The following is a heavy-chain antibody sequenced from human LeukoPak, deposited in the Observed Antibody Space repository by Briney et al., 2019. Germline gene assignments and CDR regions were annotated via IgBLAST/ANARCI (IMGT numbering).Heavy chain of an antibody. V-gene: IGHV1-2*02. J-gene: IGHJ5*02. D-gene: IGHD3-10*01. CDR3: ARSRITMVRGVIGGWFDP. CDR1: GYTFTGYY. Sequence: ASVKVSCKASGYTFTGYYMHWLRQAPGQGLEWMGWINPNSGGTDYAQKFQGRVTMTRDTSISTAYMELSRLRSDDTAVYYCARSRITMVRGVIGGWFDPWGQGTLVTVSS. CDR2: INPNSGGT.